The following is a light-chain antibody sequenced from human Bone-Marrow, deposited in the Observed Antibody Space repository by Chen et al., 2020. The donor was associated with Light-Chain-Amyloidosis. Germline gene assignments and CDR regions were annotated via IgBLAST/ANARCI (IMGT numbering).Light chain of an antibody. CDR3: QSADSSGTYEVI. V-gene: IGLV3-25*03. CDR1: DLPTKY. CDR2: RDT. J-gene: IGLJ2*01. Sequence: SYELTQPPPVSVSPGQTPRNTCSGDDLPTKYAYWYQQKPGQAPVLVIHRDTERPSGISERFSGSSSGTTATLTISGVQAEDEADYHCQSADSSGTYEVIFGGGTKLTVL.